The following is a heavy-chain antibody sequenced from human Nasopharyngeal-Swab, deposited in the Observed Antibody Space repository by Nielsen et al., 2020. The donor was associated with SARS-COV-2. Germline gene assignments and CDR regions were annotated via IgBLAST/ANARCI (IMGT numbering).Heavy chain of an antibody. CDR2: ISYDGSNK. J-gene: IGHJ5*02. D-gene: IGHD3-10*01. CDR3: ARDWAHYYGSGALLLWWFDP. Sequence: GGSLRLSCAASGFTFSSYAMHWVSQAPGKGLEWVAVISYDGSNKYYADSVKGRFTISRDNSKNTLYLQMNSLRAEDTAVYYCARDWAHYYGSGALLLWWFDPWGQGTLVTVSS. V-gene: IGHV3-30-3*01. CDR1: GFTFSSYA.